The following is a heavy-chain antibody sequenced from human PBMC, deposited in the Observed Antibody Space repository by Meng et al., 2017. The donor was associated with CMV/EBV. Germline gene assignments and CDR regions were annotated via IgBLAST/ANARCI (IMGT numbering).Heavy chain of an antibody. CDR2: IYYSGST. CDR3: AGPHLEWLFGDAFDI. V-gene: IGHV4-39*01. D-gene: IGHD3-3*01. CDR1: GGSISSSSYY. J-gene: IGHJ3*02. Sequence: SETLSLTCTVSGGSISSSSYYWGWIRQPPGKGLEWIGSIYYSGSTYYNPSLKSRVTISVDTSKNQFSLKLSSVTAADTAVYYCAGPHLEWLFGDAFDIWGQGTMVTVSS.